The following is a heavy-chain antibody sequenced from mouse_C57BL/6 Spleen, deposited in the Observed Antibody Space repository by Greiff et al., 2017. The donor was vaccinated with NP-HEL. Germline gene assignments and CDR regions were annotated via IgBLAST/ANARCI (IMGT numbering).Heavy chain of an antibody. Sequence: EVQLQESGGGLVKPGGSLKLSCAASGFTFSDYGMHWVRQAPEKGLEWVAYISSGSSTIYYADTVKGRFTIPRDNAKNTLFMQMTSLRSEDTAMYYCARRTSTGKGAMDYWGQGTSVTVSS. J-gene: IGHJ4*01. V-gene: IGHV5-17*01. CDR1: GFTFSDYG. CDR2: ISSGSSTI. CDR3: ARRTSTGKGAMDY. D-gene: IGHD4-1*02.